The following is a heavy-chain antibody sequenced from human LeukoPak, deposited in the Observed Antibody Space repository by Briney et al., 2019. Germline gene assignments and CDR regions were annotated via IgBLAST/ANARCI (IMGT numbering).Heavy chain of an antibody. J-gene: IGHJ6*02. CDR3: ARTVVAATHSYYYYGMDV. V-gene: IGHV3-74*01. D-gene: IGHD2-15*01. CDR2: INTDGSNT. Sequence: GGSLRLSCATSGFTFSGYYMHWVRQAPGKGLVWLSRINTDGSNTDYADSVKGRFTISRDNSKNTLYLQMNSLRAEDTAVYYCARTVVAATHSYYYYGMDVWSQGTTVTVSS. CDR1: GFTFSGYY.